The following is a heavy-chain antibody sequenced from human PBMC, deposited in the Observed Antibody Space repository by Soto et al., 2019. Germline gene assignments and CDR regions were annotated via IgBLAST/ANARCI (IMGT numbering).Heavy chain of an antibody. CDR1: GFTFSDYY. Sequence: GGSLRLSCAASGFTFSDYYMSWIRQAPGKGLEWVSYISSSGSTIYYADSVKGRFTISRDNAKNSLYLQMNSLRAEDTAVYYCAGSPPYGDYEYYFDYWGQGTLVTVSS. V-gene: IGHV3-11*01. D-gene: IGHD4-17*01. J-gene: IGHJ4*02. CDR3: AGSPPYGDYEYYFDY. CDR2: ISSSGSTI.